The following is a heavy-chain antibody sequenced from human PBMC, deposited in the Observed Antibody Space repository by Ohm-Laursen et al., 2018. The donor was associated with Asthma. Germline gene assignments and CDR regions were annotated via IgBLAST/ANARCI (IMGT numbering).Heavy chain of an antibody. CDR2: IIPIFGTA. D-gene: IGHD3-10*01. V-gene: IGHV1-69*13. Sequence: ASVKVSCKVSGGAFSSYAISWVRQAPGQGLEWMGGIIPIFGTANYAQKFQGRVTITADESTSTAYMELSSLRSEDTAVYYCARGPQNHPLLCFGETQFDYWGQGTLVTVSP. CDR1: GGAFSSYA. CDR3: ARGPQNHPLLCFGETQFDY. J-gene: IGHJ4*02.